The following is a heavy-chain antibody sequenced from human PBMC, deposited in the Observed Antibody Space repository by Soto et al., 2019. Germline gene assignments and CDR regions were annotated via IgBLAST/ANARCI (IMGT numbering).Heavy chain of an antibody. J-gene: IGHJ2*01. CDR3: ASTWRPHWYFDL. D-gene: IGHD3-16*01. Sequence: SETLSLTCAVYGGSFIGYYWSWIRQPPGKGLEWIGEINHSGSTNYNPSLKSRVTISVDTSKNQFSLKLSSVTAADTAVYYCASTWRPHWYFDLWGRGTLVTVSS. CDR2: INHSGST. CDR1: GGSFIGYY. V-gene: IGHV4-34*01.